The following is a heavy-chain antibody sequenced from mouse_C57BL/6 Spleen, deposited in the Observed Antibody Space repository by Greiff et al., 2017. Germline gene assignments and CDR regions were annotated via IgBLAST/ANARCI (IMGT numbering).Heavy chain of an antibody. CDR3: TRDEGLYGHYGGFAY. CDR2: ISSGGDYI. Sequence: EVQGVESGEGLVKPGGSLKLSCAASGFTFSSYAMSWVRQTPEKRLEWVAYISSGGDYIYYADTVKGRFTISRDNARNTLYLQMSSLKSEDTAMYYCTRDEGLYGHYGGFAYWGQGTLVTVSA. CDR1: GFTFSSYA. J-gene: IGHJ3*01. V-gene: IGHV5-9-1*02. D-gene: IGHD2-1*01.